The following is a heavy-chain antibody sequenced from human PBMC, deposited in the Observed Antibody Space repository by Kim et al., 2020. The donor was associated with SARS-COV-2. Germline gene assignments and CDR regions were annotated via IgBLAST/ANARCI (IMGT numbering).Heavy chain of an antibody. CDR3: ATTMVRGVTHDAFDI. D-gene: IGHD3-10*01. V-gene: IGHV4-31*02. Sequence: PSLKSRVTISVDTSKNQFSLKLSSVTAADTAVYYCATTMVRGVTHDAFDIWGQGTMVTVSS. J-gene: IGHJ3*02.